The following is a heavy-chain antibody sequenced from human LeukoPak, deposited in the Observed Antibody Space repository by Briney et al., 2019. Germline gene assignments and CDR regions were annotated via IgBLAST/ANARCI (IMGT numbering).Heavy chain of an antibody. D-gene: IGHD3-10*01. CDR1: GYTFTSYG. CDR2: ISAYNGNT. CDR3: ARDTPTMVRGVITWFDP. V-gene: IGHV1-18*01. Sequence: GASVTVSCKASGYTFTSYGISWVRQAPGQGLEWMGWISAYNGNTNYAQKLQGRVTMTTDTSTSTAYMELRSLRSDDTAVYYCARDTPTMVRGVITWFDPWGQGTLVTVSS. J-gene: IGHJ5*02.